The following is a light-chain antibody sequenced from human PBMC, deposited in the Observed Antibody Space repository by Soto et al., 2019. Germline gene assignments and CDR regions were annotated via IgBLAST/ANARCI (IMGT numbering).Light chain of an antibody. V-gene: IGKV3-15*01. Sequence: EIVMTQSPATLSVSPGERATLSCRASKSVSNNLAWYQQSPGRPPRLLFYGASTRATGIPARFSGSGSGTEFTLTISSLQSEDFAVYYCQQYNNWPPWTFGQGTKVEVK. CDR2: GAS. J-gene: IGKJ1*01. CDR1: KSVSNN. CDR3: QQYNNWPPWT.